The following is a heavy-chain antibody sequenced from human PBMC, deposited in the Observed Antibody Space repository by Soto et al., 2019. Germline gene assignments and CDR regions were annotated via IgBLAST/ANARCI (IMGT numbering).Heavy chain of an antibody. J-gene: IGHJ5*02. D-gene: IGHD3-3*01. CDR3: ARSAHGWFDP. CDR2: INHSGST. Sequence: PSETLSLTCAVYGGSFSGYYWSWIRQPPGKGLEWIGEINHSGSTNYNPPLKSRVTISVDTSKNQFSLKLSSVTAADTAVYYCARSAHGWFDPWGQGTLVTVSS. CDR1: GGSFSGYY. V-gene: IGHV4-34*01.